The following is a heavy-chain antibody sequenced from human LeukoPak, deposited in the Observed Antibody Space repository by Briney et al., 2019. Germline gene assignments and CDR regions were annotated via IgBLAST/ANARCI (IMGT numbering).Heavy chain of an antibody. J-gene: IGHJ5*02. Sequence: GGSLRLSCAASGFTFSSYSMNWVRQAPGKGLEWVSYISSSSSTIYYADSVKGRFTISRDNAKNSLYLQMNSLRAEDTAVYYCARDDSGGQDNWFDPWGQGTLVTVSS. CDR1: GFTFSSYS. D-gene: IGHD2-15*01. CDR2: ISSSSSTI. V-gene: IGHV3-48*04. CDR3: ARDDSGGQDNWFDP.